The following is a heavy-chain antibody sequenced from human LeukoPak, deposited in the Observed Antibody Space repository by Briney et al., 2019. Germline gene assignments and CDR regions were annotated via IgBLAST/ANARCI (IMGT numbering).Heavy chain of an antibody. CDR1: GGTFSSYA. CDR3: ARGYYDFWSGKRVGFDY. J-gene: IGHJ4*02. CDR2: MNPNSGNT. D-gene: IGHD3-3*01. Sequence: ASVKVSCKASGGTFSSYAINWVRQATGQGLEWMGWMNPNSGNTGYAQKFQGRVTITRNTSISTAYMELSSLRSEDTAVYYCARGYYDFWSGKRVGFDYWGQGTLVTVSS. V-gene: IGHV1-8*03.